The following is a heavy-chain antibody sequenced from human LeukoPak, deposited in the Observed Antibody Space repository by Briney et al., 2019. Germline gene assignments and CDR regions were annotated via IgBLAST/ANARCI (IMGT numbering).Heavy chain of an antibody. J-gene: IGHJ4*02. CDR3: ARDPVEWELLLDY. CDR1: GFTFSNYN. CDR2: ISSSSTNI. V-gene: IGHV3-21*01. D-gene: IGHD1-26*01. Sequence: GGSLRLSCAASGFTFSNYNMNWVRQAPGKGPEWVSFISSSSTNIYYADAVKGRFTISRDNAKNSVYLQMASLRVEDTAVYYCARDPVEWELLLDYWGQGTLVTVSS.